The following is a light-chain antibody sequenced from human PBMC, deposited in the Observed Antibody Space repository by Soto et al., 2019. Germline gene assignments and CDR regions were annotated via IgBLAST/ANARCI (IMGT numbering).Light chain of an antibody. CDR2: ANS. CDR3: CSYEGRYIYV. Sequence: QSVLTQPPSVSGAPGQRVTISCTGSSSNIGANYDVHWYQQRPGTAPKLLIFANSNRPSGVPDRFSGSKSGTSASLVITGLQAEDEADYYCCSYEGRYIYVFGSGTKLTVL. CDR1: SSNIGANYD. V-gene: IGLV1-40*01. J-gene: IGLJ1*01.